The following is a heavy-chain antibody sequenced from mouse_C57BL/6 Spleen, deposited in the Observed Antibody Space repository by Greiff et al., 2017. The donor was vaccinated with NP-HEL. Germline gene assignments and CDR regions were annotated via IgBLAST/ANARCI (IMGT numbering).Heavy chain of an antibody. CDR1: GYTFTSYW. CDR2: IDPSDSYT. D-gene: IGHD2-3*01. V-gene: IGHV1-50*01. J-gene: IGHJ3*01. Sequence: QVQLQQPGAELVKPGASVKLSCKASGYTFTSYWMQWVKQRPGQGLEWIGEIDPSDSYTNYNQKFKGKATLTVDTSSSTAYMQLSSLTSEDSAVYYCARGGYSWFAYWGQGTLVTVSA. CDR3: ARGGYSWFAY.